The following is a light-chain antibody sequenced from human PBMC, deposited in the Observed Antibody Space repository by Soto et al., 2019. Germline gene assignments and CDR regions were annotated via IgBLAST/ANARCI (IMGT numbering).Light chain of an antibody. CDR3: QQRSNGLT. CDR1: QSVSSSY. J-gene: IGKJ4*01. Sequence: EIVLTQSPGTLSLSPGERATLSCRASQSVSSSYLTWYQQKPGQAPRLLIYGASTRATGIPARFSGSGSGTDFTLTISSLEPEDFAVYYCQQRSNGLTFGGGTKV. CDR2: GAS. V-gene: IGKV3D-20*02.